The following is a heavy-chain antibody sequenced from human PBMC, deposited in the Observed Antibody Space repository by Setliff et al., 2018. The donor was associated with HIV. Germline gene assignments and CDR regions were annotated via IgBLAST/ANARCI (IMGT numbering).Heavy chain of an antibody. CDR1: GLSMSYNY. J-gene: IGHJ4*02. D-gene: IGHD3-3*01. CDR2: VHYSGST. Sequence: LSLTCTVSGLSMSYNYWTWIRQSPGKGLEWIGYVHYSGSTRYNPSLKSRVTISVDTSKKKFSLKLTSMTATDAAVYYCASEKKAWSVSDSFYEYWGQGVPVTV. V-gene: IGHV4-59*01. CDR3: ASEKKAWSVSDSFYEY.